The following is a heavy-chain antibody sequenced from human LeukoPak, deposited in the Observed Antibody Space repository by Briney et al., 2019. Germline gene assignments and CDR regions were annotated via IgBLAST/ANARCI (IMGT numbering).Heavy chain of an antibody. CDR2: INHSGST. D-gene: IGHD5-18*01. J-gene: IGHJ4*02. CDR1: GGSFSGYY. Sequence: SETLSLTCAVYGGSFSGYYWSWIRQPPGKGLEWIGEINHSGSTNYNPSLKSRVTISVDTSKNQSSLKLSSVTAADTAVYYCARLYSYGRVDYWGQGTLVTVSS. V-gene: IGHV4-34*01. CDR3: ARLYSYGRVDY.